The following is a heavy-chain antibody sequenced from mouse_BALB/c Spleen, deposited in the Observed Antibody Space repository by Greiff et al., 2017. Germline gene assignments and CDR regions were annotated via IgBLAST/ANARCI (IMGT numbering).Heavy chain of an antibody. CDR3: ASELGPWFAY. V-gene: IGHV1S29*02. D-gene: IGHD4-1*01. J-gene: IGHJ3*01. CDR1: GYTFTYYN. CDR2: IYPYNGGT. Sequence: VQLQQSGPELVKPGASVKISCKASGYTFTYYNMHWVKQSHGKSLEWIGYIYPYNGGTGYNQKFKSKATLTVDNSSSTAYMELRSLTSEDSAVYYCASELGPWFAYWGQGTLVTVSA.